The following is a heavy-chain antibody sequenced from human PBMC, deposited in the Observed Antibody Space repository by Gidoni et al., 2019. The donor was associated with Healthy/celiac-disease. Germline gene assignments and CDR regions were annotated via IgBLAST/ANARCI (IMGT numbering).Heavy chain of an antibody. CDR3: ARVSSGWYPDY. V-gene: IGHV3-11*05. CDR2: ISSSSSYT. Sequence: QVQLVESGGGLVKPVGSLRLSCAASAFTFSSYYMSWLRQAPGKGLEWVSYISSSSSYTNYADSVKGRFTISRDNAKNSLYLQMNSLRAEDTAVYYCARVSSGWYPDYWGQGTLVTVSS. D-gene: IGHD6-19*01. J-gene: IGHJ4*02. CDR1: AFTFSSYY.